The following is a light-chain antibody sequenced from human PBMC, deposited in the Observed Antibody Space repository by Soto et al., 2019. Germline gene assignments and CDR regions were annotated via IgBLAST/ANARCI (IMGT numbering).Light chain of an antibody. Sequence: QSALTQPASVSGSLGQSITISCTGAASDIGSYYFVSWYQQPPATAPKLIIYDDTHRPSGISFRFSGSKSGNTASLTISGLRAEDEADYYCASYTGTDTPWVFGGGTKLTVL. V-gene: IGLV2-14*03. J-gene: IGLJ3*02. CDR2: DDT. CDR1: ASDIGSYYF. CDR3: ASYTGTDTPWV.